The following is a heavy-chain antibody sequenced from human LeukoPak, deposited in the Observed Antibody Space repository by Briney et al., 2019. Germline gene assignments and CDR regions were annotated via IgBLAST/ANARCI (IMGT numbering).Heavy chain of an antibody. CDR2: IKQDGSEK. V-gene: IGHV3-7*01. CDR3: ARAVRLRCSSTSCPHHDAFDI. CDR1: GFTFSSYW. D-gene: IGHD2-2*01. Sequence: GSLRLSCAASGFTFSSYWMSWVRQAPGKGLEWVANIKQDGSEKYYVDSVKGRFTISRDNAKNPLYLQMNSLRAEDTAVYYCARAVRLRCSSTSCPHHDAFDIWGQGTMVTVSS. J-gene: IGHJ3*02.